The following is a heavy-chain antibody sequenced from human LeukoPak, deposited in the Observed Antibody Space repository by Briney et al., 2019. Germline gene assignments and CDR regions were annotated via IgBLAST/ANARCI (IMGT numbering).Heavy chain of an antibody. Sequence: GGSLRLSCAASGFTFSSYAMSWVRQAPGKGLEWVSAISGSGGSTYYADSVKGRFTISRDNSKNTLYLQMNSLRAEDTAVYYCPKDRVFLGPGTRVAYWGKGTLAPSPQ. CDR3: PKDRVFLGPGTRVAY. J-gene: IGHJ4*02. V-gene: IGHV3-23*01. CDR2: ISGSGGST. CDR1: GFTFSSYA. D-gene: IGHD3-10*01.